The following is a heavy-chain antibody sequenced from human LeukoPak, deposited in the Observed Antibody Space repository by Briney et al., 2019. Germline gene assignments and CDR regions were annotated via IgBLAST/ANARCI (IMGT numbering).Heavy chain of an antibody. CDR1: GHTFTSYG. J-gene: IGHJ4*02. CDR2: ISAYNGNT. V-gene: IGHV1-18*01. Sequence: ASVKVSCKASGHTFTSYGISWVRQAPGQGLEWMGWISAYNGNTNYAQKLQGRVTMTTDTSTSTAYMELSSLRSEDTAVYYCARGDYGDYGIAVDYWGQGTLVTVSS. CDR3: ARGDYGDYGIAVDY. D-gene: IGHD4-17*01.